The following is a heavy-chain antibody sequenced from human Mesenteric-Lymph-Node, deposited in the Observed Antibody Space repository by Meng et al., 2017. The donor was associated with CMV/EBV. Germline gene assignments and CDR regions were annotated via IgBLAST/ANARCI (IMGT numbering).Heavy chain of an antibody. CDR1: GYSFTTYW. D-gene: IGHD5-18*01. CDR3: ASGYTYTYSMDY. V-gene: IGHV5-51*01. CDR2: IFPRDADT. J-gene: IGHJ4*02. Sequence: GGSLRLSCQGSGYSFTTYWIAWVRQMPGKGLEWMGIIFPRDADTRYSPSFQGQVTISADKSLNTAYLQWGSLKASDTAMYYCASGYTYTYSMDYWGQGTLVTVSS.